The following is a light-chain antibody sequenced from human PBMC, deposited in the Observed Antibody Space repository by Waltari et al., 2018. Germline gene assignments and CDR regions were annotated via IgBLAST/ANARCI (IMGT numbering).Light chain of an antibody. CDR1: ALPKKY. CDR2: EDN. Sequence: SYELTQPPSVSVSPGQTARITCSGDALPKKYAYWYQQKSGQAPVLVIYEDNKRPSGSPERIAGSSSGTMATLTVSGAQVEDEADYYCYSTDSSGNHRVFGGGTRLTVL. CDR3: YSTDSSGNHRV. J-gene: IGLJ2*01. V-gene: IGLV3-10*01.